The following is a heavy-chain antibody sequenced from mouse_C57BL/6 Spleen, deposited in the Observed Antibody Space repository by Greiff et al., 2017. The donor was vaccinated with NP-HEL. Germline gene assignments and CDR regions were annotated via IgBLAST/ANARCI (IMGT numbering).Heavy chain of an antibody. CDR3: ARRRGSSGYGFAY. CDR2: IYPRSGNT. V-gene: IGHV1-81*01. CDR1: GYTFTSYG. J-gene: IGHJ3*01. Sequence: QVQLQQSGAELARPGASVKLSCKASGYTFTSYGISWVKQRTGQGLEWIGEIYPRSGNTYYNEKFKGKATLTADKSSSTAYMELRSLTSEDSAVYFCARRRGSSGYGFAYWGQGTLVTVSA. D-gene: IGHD3-2*02.